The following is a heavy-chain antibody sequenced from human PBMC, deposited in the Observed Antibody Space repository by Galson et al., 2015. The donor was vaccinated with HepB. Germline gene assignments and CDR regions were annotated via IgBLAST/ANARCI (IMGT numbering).Heavy chain of an antibody. CDR3: ARPPADYGGLTSYYFDY. CDR2: INPSGGST. J-gene: IGHJ4*02. V-gene: IGHV1-46*01. CDR1: GYTFTSYY. D-gene: IGHD4-23*01. Sequence: SVKVSCKASGYTFTSYYMHWVRQGPGQGLEWMGIINPSGGSTSYAQKFQGRVTMTRDTSTSTVYMELSSLRSEDTAVYYCARPPADYGGLTSYYFDYWGQGTLVTVSS.